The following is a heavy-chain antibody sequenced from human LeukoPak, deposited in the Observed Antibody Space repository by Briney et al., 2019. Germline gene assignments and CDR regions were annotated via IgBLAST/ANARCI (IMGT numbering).Heavy chain of an antibody. D-gene: IGHD3-22*01. Sequence: GGSLRLSCVASGFTFNNYAMSWVRQAPGKGLEWVSSISGSGPSTDYTDAVKGRFTISRDNPKNTVFLQMGSLRGEDTAVYYCARCYYDGSGFYYYFDYWGQGTLVTVSS. CDR2: ISGSGPST. CDR1: GFTFNNYA. J-gene: IGHJ4*02. CDR3: ARCYYDGSGFYYYFDY. V-gene: IGHV3-23*01.